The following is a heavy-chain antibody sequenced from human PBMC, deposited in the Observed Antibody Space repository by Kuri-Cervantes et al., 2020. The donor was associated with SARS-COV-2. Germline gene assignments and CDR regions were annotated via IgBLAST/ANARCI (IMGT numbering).Heavy chain of an antibody. Sequence: ETLSLTCAASGFTFSSYWMSWVRQAPGKGLEWVATINQDGSEKHYVDSVKGRFTISRDNAKNSLYLQMNILRAEDTAVFYCMSDFVEFDYWGQGTLVTVSS. J-gene: IGHJ4*02. D-gene: IGHD1-1*01. V-gene: IGHV3-7*03. CDR3: MSDFVEFDY. CDR1: GFTFSSYW. CDR2: INQDGSEK.